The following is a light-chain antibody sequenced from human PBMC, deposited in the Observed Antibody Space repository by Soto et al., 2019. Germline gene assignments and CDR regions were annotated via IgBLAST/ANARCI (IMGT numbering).Light chain of an antibody. CDR1: QSISSN. J-gene: IGKJ1*01. Sequence: EIVMTQSPDTLSVSPGERATLSCRASQSISSNLAWYLQKVGQAPRLLIYGASTRAPGISARFSGSGSGTEFTLTISSLQSEDFAIYYCQQYNSYPWTFGQGTKVDIK. CDR3: QQYNSYPWT. CDR2: GAS. V-gene: IGKV3-15*01.